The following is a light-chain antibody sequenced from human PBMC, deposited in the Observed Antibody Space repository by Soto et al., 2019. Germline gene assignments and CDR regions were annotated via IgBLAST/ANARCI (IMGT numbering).Light chain of an antibody. CDR2: GNS. V-gene: IGLV1-40*01. CDR3: QSYDCRVGRVV. Sequence: QLVLTQPPSVSGAPGQRVTISCTGSSSNIGAGYDVHWYQQLPGTAPKLLIYGNSNRHSGVPDRFSGSKSGTSASLAITGLQAEDEDEYYCQSYDCRVGRVVFGGGTQLTV. CDR1: SSNIGAGYD. J-gene: IGLJ2*01.